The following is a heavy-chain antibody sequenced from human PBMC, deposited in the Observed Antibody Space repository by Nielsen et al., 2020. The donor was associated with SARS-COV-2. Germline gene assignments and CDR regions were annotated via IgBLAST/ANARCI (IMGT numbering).Heavy chain of an antibody. CDR1: GFTFSSYG. CDR3: AKSTDGYSSGWYERGVDY. J-gene: IGHJ4*02. CDR2: ISYDGSNK. D-gene: IGHD6-19*01. V-gene: IGHV3-30*18. Sequence: GGSLRLSCAASGFTFSSYGMHWVRQAPGKGLEWVAVISYDGSNKYYADSVKGRFTISRDNSKNTLYLQMNSLRAEDTAVYYCAKSTDGYSSGWYERGVDYWGQGNLVTVSS.